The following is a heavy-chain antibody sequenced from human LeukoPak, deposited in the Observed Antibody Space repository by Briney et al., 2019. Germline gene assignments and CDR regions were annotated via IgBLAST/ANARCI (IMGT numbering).Heavy chain of an antibody. CDR3: ARSGINRDAFDI. Sequence: SETLSLTCTVSGDSISSSNCYWGWIRQPPGKGLEWIGSIYFSGGTYYNASLKSRVTISVDTSKNQFSLKLSSVTAADTAVYYCARSGINRDAFDIWGQGTMVTVSS. CDR2: IYFSGGT. J-gene: IGHJ3*02. D-gene: IGHD2-15*01. CDR1: GDSISSSNCY. V-gene: IGHV4-39*01.